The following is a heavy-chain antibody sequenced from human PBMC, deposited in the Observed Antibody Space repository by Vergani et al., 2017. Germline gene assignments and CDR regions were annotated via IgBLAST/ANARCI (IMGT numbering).Heavy chain of an antibody. CDR1: GFTFSGHS. V-gene: IGHV3-48*01. Sequence: EVQLLESGGGLVQPGGSLRLSCAASGFTFSGHSMNWVRQAPGKGLEWVSYISGRSETKYYADSVEGRFSISRDNAWNSLYLQMNSLRAEDTALYYCAREGINGDRDFDYWGQGTLVTVSS. D-gene: IGHD4-17*01. CDR3: AREGINGDRDFDY. CDR2: ISGRSETK. J-gene: IGHJ4*02.